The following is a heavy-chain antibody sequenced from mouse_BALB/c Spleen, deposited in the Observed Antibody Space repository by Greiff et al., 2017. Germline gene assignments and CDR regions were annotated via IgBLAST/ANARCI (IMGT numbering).Heavy chain of an antibody. CDR3: TREVGY. J-gene: IGHJ2*01. D-gene: IGHD1-1*02. Sequence: EVKLEESGGGLVKPGGSLKLSCAASGFTFSSYTMSWVRQTPEKRLEWVATISSGGSYTYYPDSVKGRFTISRDNAKNPLYLQMSSLKSEDTAMYYCTREVGYWGQGTTLTVSS. CDR2: ISSGGSYT. CDR1: GFTFSSYT. V-gene: IGHV5-6-4*01.